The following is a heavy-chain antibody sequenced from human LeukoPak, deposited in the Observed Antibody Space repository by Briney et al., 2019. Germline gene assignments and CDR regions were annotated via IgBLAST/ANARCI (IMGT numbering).Heavy chain of an antibody. D-gene: IGHD3-3*01. V-gene: IGHV4-34*01. CDR3: ATCLRFPTGNYYYYGMDV. CDR1: GGSFSGYY. Sequence: SETLSLTCAVYGGSFSGYYWSWIRQPPGKGLEWIGEINHSGSTNYNPSLKSRVTISVDTSKNQFSLKLSSVTAADTAVYYCATCLRFPTGNYYYYGMDVWGQGTTVTVSS. J-gene: IGHJ6*02. CDR2: INHSGST.